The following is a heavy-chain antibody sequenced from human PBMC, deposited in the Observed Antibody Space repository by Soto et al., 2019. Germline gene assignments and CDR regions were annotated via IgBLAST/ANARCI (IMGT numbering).Heavy chain of an antibody. Sequence: PSETLSLTCTVSGGSISSGGFYLNWIRHPPGKALEWLGYIYFGGISYYNPSHQSRIAISVDASRNQFSLSLSSVTAADTAVYYCATQRAPYYFDDWGQGTLVTVSS. CDR3: ATQRAPYYFDD. V-gene: IGHV4-31*03. J-gene: IGHJ4*02. CDR2: IYFGGIS. CDR1: GGSISSGGFY.